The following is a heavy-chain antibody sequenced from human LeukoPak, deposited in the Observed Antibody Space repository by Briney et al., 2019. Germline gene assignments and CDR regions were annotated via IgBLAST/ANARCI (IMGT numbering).Heavy chain of an antibody. Sequence: GGSLRLSCAASGFTFSGSAMHWIRQASGKGLEWVGRIRSKANSYATAYAASVKGRFTISRDDSKNTAYLQMNSLKTEDTAVYYCTRDQTPYYWGQGTLVTVSS. CDR1: GFTFSGSA. CDR3: TRDQTPYY. V-gene: IGHV3-73*01. J-gene: IGHJ4*02. CDR2: IRSKANSYAT.